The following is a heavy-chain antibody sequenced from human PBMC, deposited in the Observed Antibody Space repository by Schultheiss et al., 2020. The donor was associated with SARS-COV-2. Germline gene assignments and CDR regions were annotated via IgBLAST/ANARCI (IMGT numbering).Heavy chain of an antibody. D-gene: IGHD3-10*01. CDR2: IKQDGSEK. J-gene: IGHJ4*02. V-gene: IGHV3-7*01. CDR1: GFTFSSYW. CDR3: ARERAGVIDI. Sequence: GESLKISCAASGFTFSSYWMSWVRQAPGKGLEWVANIKQDGSEKYYVDSVKGRFTIFRDNAKNSLYLQMNSLRAEDTAVYYCARERAGVIDIWGQGTLVTVSS.